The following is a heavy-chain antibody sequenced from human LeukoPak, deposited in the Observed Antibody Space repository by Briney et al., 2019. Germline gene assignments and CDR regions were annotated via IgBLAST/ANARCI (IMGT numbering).Heavy chain of an antibody. D-gene: IGHD6-19*01. Sequence: SGGSLRLSCAASGFTFSSYAMSWVRQAPGKGLEWVSAISGSGGNTYYADSVKGRITISRDNSKNTLYLQTNSLRAEDTAVYYCAKASSGWYFDYWGQGTLVTVSS. CDR3: AKASSGWYFDY. CDR1: GFTFSSYA. V-gene: IGHV3-23*01. CDR2: ISGSGGNT. J-gene: IGHJ4*02.